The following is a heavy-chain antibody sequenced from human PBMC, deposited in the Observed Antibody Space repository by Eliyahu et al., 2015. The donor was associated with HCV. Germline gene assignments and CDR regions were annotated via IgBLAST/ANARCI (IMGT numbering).Heavy chain of an antibody. J-gene: IGHJ4*02. Sequence: LQLHESGPGLVRPSETLSLTCNVSGDSVTSSSYYWGWVRQPPGKGLEWIATIYYGGNTHYNPSLKSRVSISVDTSKNQFSLKLTSVTAAATAVYYCVTSYYGGNYYFNYWGQGTLVTVSS. D-gene: IGHD4-23*01. CDR2: IYYGGNT. CDR3: VTSYYGGNYYFNY. V-gene: IGHV4-39*01. CDR1: GDSVTSSSYY.